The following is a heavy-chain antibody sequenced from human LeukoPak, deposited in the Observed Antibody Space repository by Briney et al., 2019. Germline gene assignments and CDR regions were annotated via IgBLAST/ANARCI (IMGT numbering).Heavy chain of an antibody. CDR1: GGSISSGGYY. D-gene: IGHD6-13*01. CDR2: IYYRGST. Sequence: PSQTLSLTCTVSGGSISSGGYYWSWIRHQPGKGLEWIGYIYYRGSTDYNPSLKSRLAISVDTSKNQFSLKVTSVTAADTAVYYCARGRSAAGNFDYWGQGTLVTVSS. J-gene: IGHJ4*02. V-gene: IGHV4-31*03. CDR3: ARGRSAAGNFDY.